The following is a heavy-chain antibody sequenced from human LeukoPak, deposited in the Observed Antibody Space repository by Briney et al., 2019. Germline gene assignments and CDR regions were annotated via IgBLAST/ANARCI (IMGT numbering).Heavy chain of an antibody. J-gene: IGHJ6*03. CDR3: ARGGGLGSSPTFYYYYYYMDV. CDR2: INHSGST. D-gene: IGHD6-6*01. CDR1: GGSFSGYY. Sequence: SETLSLTCAVYGGSFSGYYWSWIRQPPRKGLEWIGEINHSGSTNYNPSLKSRVTISVDTSKDQFSLKLTSVTAADTAVYYCARGGGLGSSPTFYYYYYYMDVWGKGTTVTVSS. V-gene: IGHV4-34*01.